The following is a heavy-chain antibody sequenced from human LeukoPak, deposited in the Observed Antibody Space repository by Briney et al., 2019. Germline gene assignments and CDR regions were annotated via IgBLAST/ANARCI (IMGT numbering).Heavy chain of an antibody. CDR3: ARGLNYDLNP. Sequence: SEALSLTCTVSGGSISSDNWWTWVRQPPGKGLEWIAEIFYGGSTNYNPSLKSRVTISIDKSKNRFSLDLSSVTAADTAVYYCARGLNYDLNPWGQGTLVTVSS. CDR1: GGSISSDNW. V-gene: IGHV4-4*02. CDR2: IFYGGST. D-gene: IGHD3-3*01. J-gene: IGHJ5*02.